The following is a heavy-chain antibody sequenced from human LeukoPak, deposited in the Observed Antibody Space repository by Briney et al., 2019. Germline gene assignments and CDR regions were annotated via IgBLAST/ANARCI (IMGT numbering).Heavy chain of an antibody. V-gene: IGHV1-18*01. CDR2: ISAYNGNT. D-gene: IGHD1-14*01. J-gene: IGHJ6*02. CDR1: GYTFTSYG. Sequence: AASVKVSCKASGYTFTSYGISWVRQAPGQGLEWMGWISAYNGNTNYAQKLQGRVTMTTDTSTSTAYMELRSLRSDDTAVYYCARGGPGHYYYYGMDVWGQGTTVTVSS. CDR3: ARGGPGHYYYYGMDV.